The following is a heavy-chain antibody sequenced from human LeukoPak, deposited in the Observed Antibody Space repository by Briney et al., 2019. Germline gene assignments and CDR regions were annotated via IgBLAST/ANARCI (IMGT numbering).Heavy chain of an antibody. Sequence: GAPVKVSCKASGYTFTGYYMHWVRQAPGQGLEWMGWINPNSGGTNYAQKFQGRVTMTRDTSISTAYMELSRLRSDDTAVYYCARVRYGSGRASWFDPWGQGTLVTVSS. D-gene: IGHD3-10*01. CDR1: GYTFTGYY. CDR2: INPNSGGT. V-gene: IGHV1-2*02. CDR3: ARVRYGSGRASWFDP. J-gene: IGHJ5*02.